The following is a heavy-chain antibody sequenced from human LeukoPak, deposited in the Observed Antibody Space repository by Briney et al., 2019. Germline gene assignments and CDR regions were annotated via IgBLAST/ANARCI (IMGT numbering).Heavy chain of an antibody. Sequence: GGSLRLSCAASGFTFSSYAMSWVRQAPGKGLEWVSTISGSGGNTYYADSVKGRFTISRDNSKNTLYLQMNSLRAEDTAVYYCARGDYGDYFFNYFDYWGQGTLVTVSS. V-gene: IGHV3-23*01. J-gene: IGHJ4*02. CDR2: ISGSGGNT. CDR3: ARGDYGDYFFNYFDY. D-gene: IGHD4-17*01. CDR1: GFTFSSYA.